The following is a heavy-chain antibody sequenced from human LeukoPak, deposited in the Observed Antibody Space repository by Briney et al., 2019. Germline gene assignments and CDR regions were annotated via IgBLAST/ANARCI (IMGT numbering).Heavy chain of an antibody. V-gene: IGHV3-30*04. CDR1: GFTLSSYA. D-gene: IGHD6-13*01. CDR2: ISYDGSNK. Sequence: GGSLRLSCAAYGFTLSSYAMHWVRQAPGKGLEWVAVISYDGSNKYYAGSVKGRFTISRDNSKNTLYLQMNSLRAEDTAVYYCXXXXXSWKNYYYYYMDVWGKGTTVTISS. CDR3: XXXXXSWKNYYYYYMDV. J-gene: IGHJ6*03.